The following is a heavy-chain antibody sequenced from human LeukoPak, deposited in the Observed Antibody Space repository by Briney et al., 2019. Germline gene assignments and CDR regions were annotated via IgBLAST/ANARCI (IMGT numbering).Heavy chain of an antibody. D-gene: IGHD3-3*01. V-gene: IGHV5-51*01. J-gene: IGHJ6*02. Sequence: GESLKISCKGSGYNFTNYWIGWVRQMPGKGLEWMGITYPGDSDTRYSPSFQGQVTISADKSISTAYLQWSSLKASDTAMYYCARTGSYDFWSGYYTGLNYYYYGMDVWGQGTTVTVSS. CDR1: GYNFTNYW. CDR2: TYPGDSDT. CDR3: ARTGSYDFWSGYYTGLNYYYYGMDV.